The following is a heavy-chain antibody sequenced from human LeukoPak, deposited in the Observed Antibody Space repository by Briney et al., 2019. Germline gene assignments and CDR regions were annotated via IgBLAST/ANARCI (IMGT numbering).Heavy chain of an antibody. J-gene: IGHJ4*02. CDR2: INPNSGGT. V-gene: IGHV1-2*02. D-gene: IGHD1-26*01. CDR1: GYTFTVYY. CDR3: AAVSSGSYLLAHY. Sequence: ASVTVSFTASGYTFTVYYMHWVRQAPGQGLGWVGWINPNSGGTNYAQKFQGRVTMTRDTSISTANMELSRLRSDDTAVYYCAAVSSGSYLLAHYWGQGTLVTVSS.